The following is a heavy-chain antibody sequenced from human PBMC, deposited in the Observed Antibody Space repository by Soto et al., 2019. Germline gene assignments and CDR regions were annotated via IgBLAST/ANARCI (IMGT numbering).Heavy chain of an antibody. CDR1: GGTFSSYA. CDR2: IIPIFGTA. CDR3: ARDRCSGGSCYNWFDP. J-gene: IGHJ5*01. Sequence: SVKVSCKASGGTFSSYAISWVRQAPGQGLEWMGGIIPIFGTANYAQKFQGRVTITADESTSTAYMELSSLRSEDTAVYYCARDRCSGGSCYNWFDPWGQGTMVTVSS. D-gene: IGHD2-15*01. V-gene: IGHV1-69*13.